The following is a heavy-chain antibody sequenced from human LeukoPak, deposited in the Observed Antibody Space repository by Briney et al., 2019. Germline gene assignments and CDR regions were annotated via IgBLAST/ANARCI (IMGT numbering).Heavy chain of an antibody. Sequence: GASVKVSCKASGYTFTGYYMHWVRQAPGQGLEWMGWINPNSGGTNYAQKFQGRVTMTRDTSISTAYMELSRLRSDDTAVYYCASDDLSGSSSWYYMDVWGKGTTVTVSS. D-gene: IGHD6-6*01. CDR3: ASDDLSGSSSWYYMDV. V-gene: IGHV1-2*02. CDR1: GYTFTGYY. CDR2: INPNSGGT. J-gene: IGHJ6*03.